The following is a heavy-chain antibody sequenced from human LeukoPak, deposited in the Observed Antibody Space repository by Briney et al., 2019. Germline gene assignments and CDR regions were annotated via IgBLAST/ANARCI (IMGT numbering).Heavy chain of an antibody. J-gene: IGHJ4*02. CDR1: GGSISSYC. Sequence: PSETLSLTCTVSGGSISSYCWSWIRQPPGKGLEWIGYIYYTGSTNYNPSLTSRVNISVDTSKNQFSLNLTSVTAADTAVYYCARWGSIAVARLDYWGQGTLVTVSS. CDR2: IYYTGST. V-gene: IGHV4-59*01. D-gene: IGHD6-6*01. CDR3: ARWGSIAVARLDY.